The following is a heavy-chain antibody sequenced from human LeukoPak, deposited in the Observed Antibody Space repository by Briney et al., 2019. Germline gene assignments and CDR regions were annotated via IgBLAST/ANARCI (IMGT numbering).Heavy chain of an antibody. J-gene: IGHJ5*02. CDR2: IYSGGST. D-gene: IGHD6-13*01. CDR3: ARERVYSSSWYTGNWFDP. Sequence: GGSLRLSCAASGFTVSSNYMSWVRQAPGKGLEWVSVIYSGGSTYYADSVKGRFTISRDNSKNTLYLQVNSLRAEDTAVYYCARERVYSSSWYTGNWFDPWGQGTLVTVSS. V-gene: IGHV3-53*01. CDR1: GFTVSSNY.